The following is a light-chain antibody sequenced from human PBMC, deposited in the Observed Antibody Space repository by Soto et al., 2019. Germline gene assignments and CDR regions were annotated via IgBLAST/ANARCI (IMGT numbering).Light chain of an antibody. CDR1: ESVFYTSNNTNF. J-gene: IGKJ2*01. Sequence: DIVMTQSPDSLAVSLGERATINCKSSESVFYTSNNTNFLSWYQQKPGQPPKLLISWASTRESGVPDRFSGSGSGTDFTLTISSLQAEDVAIYYCQQYGATPPYTFGQGTKLEIK. V-gene: IGKV4-1*01. CDR2: WAS. CDR3: QQYGATPPYT.